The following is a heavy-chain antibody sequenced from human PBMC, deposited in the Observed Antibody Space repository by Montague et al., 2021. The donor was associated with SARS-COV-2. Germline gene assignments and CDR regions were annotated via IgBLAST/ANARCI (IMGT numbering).Heavy chain of an antibody. J-gene: IGHJ5*02. CDR3: ARQHTIKLGYCSGSSCYSSWFDP. Sequence: LVKPTQTLTLTCTFSGFSLSTSGMCVSWIRQPPGKGLEWIGYIYYSGGTNYNPSLKSRVTISVDTSKNQFSLKLSSVTAADTAVYYCARQHTIKLGYCSGSSCYSSWFDPWGQGTLVTVSS. D-gene: IGHD2-15*01. V-gene: IGHV4-61*08. CDR2: IYYSGGT. CDR1: GFSLSTSGMC.